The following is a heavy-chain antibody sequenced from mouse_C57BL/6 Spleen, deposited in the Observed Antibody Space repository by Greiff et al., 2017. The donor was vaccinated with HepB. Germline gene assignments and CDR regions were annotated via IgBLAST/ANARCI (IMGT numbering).Heavy chain of an antibody. J-gene: IGHJ3*01. D-gene: IGHD2-5*01. CDR2: IDPSDSET. V-gene: IGHV1-52*01. CDR1: GYTFTSYW. Sequence: QVQLQQPGAELVRPGSSVKLSCKASGYTFTSYWMHWVKQRPIQGLEWIGNIDPSDSETHSNQKFKDKATLTVDKSSSTAYMQLSSLTSEDSAVYYCARGYYSKGFAYWGQGTLVTVSA. CDR3: ARGYYSKGFAY.